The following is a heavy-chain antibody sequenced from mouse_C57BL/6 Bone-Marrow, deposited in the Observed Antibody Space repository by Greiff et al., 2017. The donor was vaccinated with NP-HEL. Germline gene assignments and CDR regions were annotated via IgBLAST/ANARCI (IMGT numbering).Heavy chain of an antibody. D-gene: IGHD2-1*01. CDR2: IDPSDSYT. J-gene: IGHJ3*01. Sequence: QVQLQQPGAELVMPGASVKLSCKASGYTFTSYWMPWVKQRPGQGLEWIGEIDPSDSYTNYNQKFKGKSTLTVDKSYSTAYMQLSSLTSEDSAVYYCARDGYGNYGFAYWGQGTLVTVSA. CDR1: GYTFTSYW. CDR3: ARDGYGNYGFAY. V-gene: IGHV1-69*01.